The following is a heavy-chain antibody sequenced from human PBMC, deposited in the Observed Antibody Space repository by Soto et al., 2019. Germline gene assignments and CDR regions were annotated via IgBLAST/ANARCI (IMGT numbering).Heavy chain of an antibody. CDR3: ARAGLGDPYDFCSGSRGHFDY. D-gene: IGHD3-3*01. Sequence: EVQLVESGGGLVQPGGSLRLSCATSGFTFSKYWMIWVRQAPGKGLEWVANVKEDGSERYYEDSVKGRFTISRDDAKNSVYLQMSSLRVEDTAKYYCARAGLGDPYDFCSGSRGHFDYWGQGTLVTVSS. CDR2: VKEDGSER. V-gene: IGHV3-7*01. CDR1: GFTFSKYW. J-gene: IGHJ4*02.